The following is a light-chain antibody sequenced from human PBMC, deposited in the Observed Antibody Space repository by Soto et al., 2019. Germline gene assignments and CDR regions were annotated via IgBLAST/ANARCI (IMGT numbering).Light chain of an antibody. V-gene: IGKV3-20*01. CDR2: GAS. CDR3: QQYGSSRLT. CDR1: QRITNSY. Sequence: EIVLTQSPGTLSLSPGERATLSCRASQRITNSYLAWYQQKPGQAPRLLVYGASSRATGIQDRFSGSGSGTDFTFSMYRLEPKDFAVYYCQQYGSSRLTFGPGTKVDVK. J-gene: IGKJ3*01.